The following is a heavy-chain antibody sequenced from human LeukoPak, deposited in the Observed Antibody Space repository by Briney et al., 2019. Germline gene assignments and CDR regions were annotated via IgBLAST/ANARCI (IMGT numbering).Heavy chain of an antibody. Sequence: GGSLRLSCEASGMIFSKYWMSWVRQAPGKGLEWVANIKQDGSEKYYLDSVKGRFTISRDNAKNSLYPHMNSLRAEYTAVYYCATSWDYWGQGTLVTVSS. J-gene: IGHJ4*02. CDR2: IKQDGSEK. V-gene: IGHV3-7*01. CDR3: ATSWDY. CDR1: GMIFSKYW.